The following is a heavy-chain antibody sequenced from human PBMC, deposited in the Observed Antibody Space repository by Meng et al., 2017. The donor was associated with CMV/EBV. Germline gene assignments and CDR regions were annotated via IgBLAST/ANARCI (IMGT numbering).Heavy chain of an antibody. D-gene: IGHD6-6*01. J-gene: IGHJ6*02. CDR3: ARGGSSSSLAFYYYYYGMDV. CDR2: ISSSGSTI. CDR1: GFTFSDYY. V-gene: IGHV3-11*01. Sequence: GGSLRLSCAASGFTFSDYYMSWIRQAPGKGLEWVSYISSSGSTIYYADSVKGRFTISRDNAKNSLYLQMNSLRAEDTAVYYCARGGSSSSLAFYYYYYGMDVWGQGTTVTVSS.